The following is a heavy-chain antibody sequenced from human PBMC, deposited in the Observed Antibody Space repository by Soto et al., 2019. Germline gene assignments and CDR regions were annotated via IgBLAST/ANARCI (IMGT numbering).Heavy chain of an antibody. V-gene: IGHV3-23*01. Sequence: GGSLRLSCAASGFTFSSYAMSWVRQAPGKGLEWVSAISGSGGSTYYADSVKGRFTISRDNSKNTLYLQMNSLGAEDTAVYYCTKDRHYGDYVPDYWGQGTLVTVSS. CDR1: GFTFSSYA. D-gene: IGHD4-17*01. CDR2: ISGSGGST. CDR3: TKDRHYGDYVPDY. J-gene: IGHJ4*02.